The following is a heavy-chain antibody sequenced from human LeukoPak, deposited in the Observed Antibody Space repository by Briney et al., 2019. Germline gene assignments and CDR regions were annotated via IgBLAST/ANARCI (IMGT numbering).Heavy chain of an antibody. CDR1: GFTFSSFG. CDR2: ISGSGGST. D-gene: IGHD1-1*01. CDR3: AKSKQLAPWDY. Sequence: PGGSLRLSCAASGFTFSSFGMSWVRQAPGKGLEWVSAISGSGGSTYSADSVKGRFTISGDNSKNTLYLQMNSLRAEDTAVYYCAKSKQLAPWDYWGQGTLVTVSS. J-gene: IGHJ4*02. V-gene: IGHV3-23*01.